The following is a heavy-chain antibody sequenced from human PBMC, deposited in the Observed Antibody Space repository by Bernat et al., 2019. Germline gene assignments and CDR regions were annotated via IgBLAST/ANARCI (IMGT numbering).Heavy chain of an antibody. CDR1: GFSLSTPGEG. D-gene: IGHD3-10*01. Sequence: QITLKESGPTLVKPTQTLTLTCTFSGFSLSTPGEGVGWVRQPPGRALEWLALIYWDDDKRYSPSLKTRLAITRDTSKKQVVLTMTNMDPVDTATYYCARKPPQTYLYDSAISSYGLDVWGQGTTVTVSS. CDR2: IYWDDDK. CDR3: ARKPPQTYLYDSAISSYGLDV. V-gene: IGHV2-5*02. J-gene: IGHJ6*02.